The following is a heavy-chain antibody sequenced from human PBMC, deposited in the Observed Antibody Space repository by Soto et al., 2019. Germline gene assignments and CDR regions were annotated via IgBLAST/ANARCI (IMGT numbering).Heavy chain of an antibody. CDR1: GYTFTSYG. D-gene: IGHD5-12*01. V-gene: IGHV1-18*01. CDR3: ARDRRAPVATLRDGGYYDYYYGMDV. Sequence: QVQLVQSGAEVKKPGASVKVSCKASGYTFTSYGISWVRQAPGQGLEWMGWISAYNGNTNYAQKLQGRVTMTTDTSTSTAYMELRSLRSDDTAVYYCARDRRAPVATLRDGGYYDYYYGMDVWGQGTTVTVSS. CDR2: ISAYNGNT. J-gene: IGHJ6*02.